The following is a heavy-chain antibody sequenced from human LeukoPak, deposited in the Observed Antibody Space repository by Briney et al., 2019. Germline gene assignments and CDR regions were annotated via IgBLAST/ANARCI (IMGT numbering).Heavy chain of an antibody. CDR3: VCGPTMTSGFDY. CDR1: GYRFTNYW. V-gene: IGHV5-51*01. J-gene: IGHJ4*02. Sequence: GESLKISCKGSGYRFTNYWIGWVRQMPGKGLEWMGIIYPGDSDTRYSPYFKGQVTISADKSISTAHLQWSSLKASDTAMYYCVCGPTMTSGFDYWGQGTQVTVSS. CDR2: IYPGDSDT. D-gene: IGHD4-11*01.